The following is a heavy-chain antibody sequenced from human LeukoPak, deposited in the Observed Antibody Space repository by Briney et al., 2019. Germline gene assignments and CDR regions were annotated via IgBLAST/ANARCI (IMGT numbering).Heavy chain of an antibody. CDR2: ISSSGNTI. CDR3: ARAPRGGYYYYYYMDV. Sequence: PGGSLRLSCAASGFTFSSYEMNWVRQAPGKGLEWVSYISSSGNTIYYADSVKGRFTISRDNAKNSLYLQMNSLRAEDTAVYYCARAPRGGYYYYYYMDVWGKGTTVTVSS. V-gene: IGHV3-48*03. J-gene: IGHJ6*03. CDR1: GFTFSSYE.